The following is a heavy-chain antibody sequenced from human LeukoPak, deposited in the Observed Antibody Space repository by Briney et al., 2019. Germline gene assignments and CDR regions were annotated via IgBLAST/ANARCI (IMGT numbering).Heavy chain of an antibody. CDR3: AKDSQYYYDSSGYYYEIYFDY. CDR1: GFSFERYA. CDR2: ISGSGYST. D-gene: IGHD3-22*01. V-gene: IGHV3-23*01. Sequence: GGSLRLSCTASGFSFERYAMSWVRQAPGKGLEWVSVISGSGYSTYYGDSVKGRFTISRDNSNNTLFLQMKSLRAEDTAVYYCAKDSQYYYDSSGYYYEIYFDYWGQGTLVTVSS. J-gene: IGHJ4*02.